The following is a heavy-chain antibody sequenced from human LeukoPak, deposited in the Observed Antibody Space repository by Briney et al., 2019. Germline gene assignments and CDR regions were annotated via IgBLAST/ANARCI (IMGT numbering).Heavy chain of an antibody. CDR1: GGSISSGDYS. Sequence: SQTLSLTCAVSGGSISSGDYSWSWIRQPPGKGLEWIGYIYYSGSTNYNPSLKSRVTISLDTSKNQFSLKLSSVTAADTAVYYCARDLYGSGSYWGQGTLVTVSS. J-gene: IGHJ4*02. CDR2: IYYSGST. V-gene: IGHV4-30-4*07. CDR3: ARDLYGSGSY. D-gene: IGHD3-10*01.